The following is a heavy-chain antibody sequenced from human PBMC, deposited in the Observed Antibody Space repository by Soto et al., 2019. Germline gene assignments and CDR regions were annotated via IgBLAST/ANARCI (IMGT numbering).Heavy chain of an antibody. CDR1: GFPFSSYA. CDR2: ISSTGSTK. D-gene: IGHD2-2*01. Sequence: PGGSLRLSCASSGFPFSSYAMTWVRQATGKGLEWISGISSTGSTKYYADSEKGRFTISRDNSENTVYLQIISLRADVMAVYYWAKDQAVLPVAALDYWGQGALVT. V-gene: IGHV3-23*01. CDR3: AKDQAVLPVAALDY. J-gene: IGHJ4*02.